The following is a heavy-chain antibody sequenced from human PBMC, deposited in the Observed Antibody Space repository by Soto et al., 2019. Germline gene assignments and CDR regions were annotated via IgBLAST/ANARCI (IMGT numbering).Heavy chain of an antibody. J-gene: IGHJ4*02. Sequence: SETLSLTCTVSGGSISSGGYYWSWIRQFPGKGLEWIGYIHYSGNTYYNPSLKSRVTISVDTSNSQFSLKLSSVIAADTAVYYCARMADYFDSSGYYQERDYWGRGALVTVSS. V-gene: IGHV4-31*03. CDR2: IHYSGNT. CDR1: GGSISSGGYY. CDR3: ARMADYFDSSGYYQERDY. D-gene: IGHD3-22*01.